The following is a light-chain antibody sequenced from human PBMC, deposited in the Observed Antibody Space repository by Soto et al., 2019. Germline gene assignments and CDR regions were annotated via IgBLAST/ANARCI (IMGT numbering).Light chain of an antibody. Sequence: EIVLTQSPATLSLSPGERATLSCRASQSVRTSLVWYQQQPGQAPRLLIYDASNKATGIPARFSGSGSGTDFTLTISSLDPKDFAVYYCQQRSNWPGTFGQGTKVEIK. CDR3: QQRSNWPGT. CDR2: DAS. J-gene: IGKJ1*01. V-gene: IGKV3-11*01. CDR1: QSVRTS.